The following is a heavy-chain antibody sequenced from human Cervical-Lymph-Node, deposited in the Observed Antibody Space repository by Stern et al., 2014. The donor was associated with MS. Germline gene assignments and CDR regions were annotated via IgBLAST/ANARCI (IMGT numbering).Heavy chain of an antibody. Sequence: QVQLQESGPGLVKPSETLSLTCVVSGDSISSYTHYWAWIRQPPGKGLEWIGTVIYSGATYYNPPLKSPLTISVDTSKNHFSLGLNSVTAADTAVYYCAKHACTGAACPFDLWGQGTLVTVSS. D-gene: IGHD2-8*02. CDR3: AKHACTGAACPFDL. CDR1: GDSISSYTHY. V-gene: IGHV4-39*01. J-gene: IGHJ4*02. CDR2: VIYSGAT.